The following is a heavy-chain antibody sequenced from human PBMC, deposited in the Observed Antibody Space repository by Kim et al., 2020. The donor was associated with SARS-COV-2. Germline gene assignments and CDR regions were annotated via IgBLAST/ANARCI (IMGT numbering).Heavy chain of an antibody. Sequence: KSRVTISVDTSKNQFSLKLSSVTAADTAVYYCARVSPPGRAARHPNWFDPWGQGTLVTVSS. V-gene: IGHV4-59*01. D-gene: IGHD6-6*01. J-gene: IGHJ5*02. CDR3: ARVSPPGRAARHPNWFDP.